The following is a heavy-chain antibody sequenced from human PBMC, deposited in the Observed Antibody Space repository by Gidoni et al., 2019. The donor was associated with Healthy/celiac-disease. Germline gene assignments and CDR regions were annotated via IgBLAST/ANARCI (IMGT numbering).Heavy chain of an antibody. Sequence: QVQLVESGGGVVQPGRSLRLSCAASGFTFRSYGMHWVRQAPGKGLEWVAVIWYDGSNKYYADSVKGRFTISRDNSKNTLYLQMNSLRAEDTAVYYCARGADQYGDKVVGYYFDYWGQGTLVTVSS. J-gene: IGHJ4*02. CDR1: GFTFRSYG. V-gene: IGHV3-33*01. D-gene: IGHD4-17*01. CDR2: IWYDGSNK. CDR3: ARGADQYGDKVVGYYFDY.